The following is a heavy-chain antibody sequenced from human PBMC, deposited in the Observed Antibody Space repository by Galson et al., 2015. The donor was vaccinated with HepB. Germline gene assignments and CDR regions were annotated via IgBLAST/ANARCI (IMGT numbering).Heavy chain of an antibody. D-gene: IGHD5-24*01. CDR1: GFTFSSYG. Sequence: SLRLSCAASGFTFSSYGMHWVRQAPGKGLEWVAVISYDGSNKYYADSVKGRFTTSRDNSKNTLYLQMNSLRAEDTAVYYCAKDLLQSYFDYWGQGTLVTVSS. CDR2: ISYDGSNK. CDR3: AKDLLQSYFDY. J-gene: IGHJ4*02. V-gene: IGHV3-30*18.